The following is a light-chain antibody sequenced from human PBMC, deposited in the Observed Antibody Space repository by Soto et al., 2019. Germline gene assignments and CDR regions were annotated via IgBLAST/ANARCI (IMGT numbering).Light chain of an antibody. J-gene: IGLJ1*01. CDR1: SSNIGAGYD. Sequence: QSVLTQPPSVSGAPGQRVIISCTGSSSNIGAGYDVHWYQQLPGTAPRLLIYDNNNRPSGVPARFSVSKSDTSASLAITELQPEDEADYYCQSYDSSLSGSYVFGTGTKVTVL. CDR2: DNN. V-gene: IGLV1-40*01. CDR3: QSYDSSLSGSYV.